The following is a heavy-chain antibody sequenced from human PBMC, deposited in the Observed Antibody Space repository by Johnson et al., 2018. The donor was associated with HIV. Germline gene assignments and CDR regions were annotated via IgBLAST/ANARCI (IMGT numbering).Heavy chain of an antibody. CDR2: ISWNSGSI. CDR1: GFTFDDYA. J-gene: IGHJ3*02. D-gene: IGHD3-10*01. Sequence: VQLVESGGGLVQPGRSLRLSCAASGFTFDDYAMHWVRQAPGKGLEWVSGISWNSGSIGYADSVKGRFTISRDNAKNSLYLQMNSLRAEDTALYYCARDGFWVGAFDIWGQGTMVTVSS. V-gene: IGHV3-9*01. CDR3: ARDGFWVGAFDI.